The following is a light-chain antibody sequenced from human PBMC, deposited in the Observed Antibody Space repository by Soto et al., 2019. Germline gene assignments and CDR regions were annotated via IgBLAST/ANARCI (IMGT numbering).Light chain of an antibody. V-gene: IGKV3-11*01. CDR1: QSVSSY. J-gene: IGKJ3*01. CDR2: DAS. CDR3: QQRSNWPPLFT. Sequence: EIVLTQSPATLSLSPGERATLSCRASQSVSSYLAWYQQKPGQAPRLLIYDASNRATGIPARFSGSGSGTDFTLTSSSLEPEDFAVYYCQQRSNWPPLFTFGLGTKVDIK.